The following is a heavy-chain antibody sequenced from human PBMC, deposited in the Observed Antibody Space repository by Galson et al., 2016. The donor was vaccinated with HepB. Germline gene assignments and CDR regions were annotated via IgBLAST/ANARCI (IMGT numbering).Heavy chain of an antibody. Sequence: PALVKPTQTLTLTCTLSGFSLNTSGVGVGWIRQPPGQALEWLALIYWDDDKRYSPSLKSRLTITKDTSKNEGVLTMTNMDPVDTATYFCAHRKPDYYVSDWFDPWGQGTLVTVSS. D-gene: IGHD3-10*01. J-gene: IGHJ5*02. CDR2: IYWDDDK. CDR3: AHRKPDYYVSDWFDP. V-gene: IGHV2-5*02. CDR1: GFSLNTSGVG.